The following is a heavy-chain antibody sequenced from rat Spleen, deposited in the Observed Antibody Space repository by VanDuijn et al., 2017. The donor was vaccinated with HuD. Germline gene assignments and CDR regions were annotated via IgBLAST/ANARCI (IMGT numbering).Heavy chain of an antibody. J-gene: IGHJ3*01. Sequence: EVQLVESGGGLVQPGRSLKLSCVASGFTFSNFDMAWVRQAPTKGLEWVASISYDGGSTYYRDSVKGRFTISRDNAKSSLYLQMNSLRSEDTATYYCSRAGSSYINWFAYWSQGTLVTVSS. V-gene: IGHV5-20*01. CDR1: GFTFSNFD. CDR3: SRAGSSYINWFAY. CDR2: ISYDGGST. D-gene: IGHD1-2*01.